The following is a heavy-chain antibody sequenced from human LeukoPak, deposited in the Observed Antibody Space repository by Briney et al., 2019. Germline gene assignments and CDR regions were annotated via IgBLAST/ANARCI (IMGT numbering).Heavy chain of an antibody. CDR1: GGSISSGDYY. CDR3: ARANYDNTGYHWRVFDY. CDR2: IYYSGST. V-gene: IGHV4-61*08. J-gene: IGHJ4*02. Sequence: SETLSLTCTVSGGSISSGDYYWSWIRQPPGKGLEWIGYIYYSGSTSYNPSLKSRVTMSVDTSKNQFSLKLSSVTAADTAVYYCARANYDNTGYHWRVFDYWGQGTLVTVSS. D-gene: IGHD3-22*01.